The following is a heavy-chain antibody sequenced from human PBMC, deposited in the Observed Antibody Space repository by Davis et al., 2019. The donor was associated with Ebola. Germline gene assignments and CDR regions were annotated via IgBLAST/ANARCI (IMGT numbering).Heavy chain of an antibody. V-gene: IGHV4-59*05. CDR3: ARSLEGALDM. CDR1: GGSISSYY. J-gene: IGHJ3*02. Sequence: SETLSLTCTVSGGSISSYYWSWIRQPPGKGLEWIGSIYYSGSTYYNPSLKSRVTISVDTSKNHFSLQLNSVTPDDTAVYYCARSLEGALDMWGQGTMVTVSS. D-gene: IGHD1-1*01. CDR2: IYYSGST.